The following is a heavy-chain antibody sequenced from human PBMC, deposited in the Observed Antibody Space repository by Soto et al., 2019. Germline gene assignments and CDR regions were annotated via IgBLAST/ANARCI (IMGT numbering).Heavy chain of an antibody. D-gene: IGHD2-15*01. CDR3: AKPFARYCSGGSCYESPFDY. J-gene: IGHJ4*02. Sequence: GSLRLSCAASGFTFSSYAMSWVRQAPGKGLEWVSAISGSGGSTYYADSVKGRFTISRDNSKNTLYLQMNSLRAEDTAVYYCAKPFARYCSGGSCYESPFDYWGQGTLVTVSS. CDR1: GFTFSSYA. V-gene: IGHV3-23*01. CDR2: ISGSGGST.